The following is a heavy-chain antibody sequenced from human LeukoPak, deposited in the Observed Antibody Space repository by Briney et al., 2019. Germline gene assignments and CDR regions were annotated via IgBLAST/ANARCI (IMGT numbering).Heavy chain of an antibody. CDR3: AKDRGYFDY. V-gene: IGHV3-53*05. D-gene: IGHD3-10*01. Sequence: GGSLRLSCAASGFTVSSTYMSWVRQAPGKGLEWVSVIHSGGNTYYADSVKGRFTISRDNSKNTLYLQMNSPRAEDTAVYYCAKDRGYFDYWGQGTLVTVSS. J-gene: IGHJ4*02. CDR1: GFTVSSTY. CDR2: IHSGGNT.